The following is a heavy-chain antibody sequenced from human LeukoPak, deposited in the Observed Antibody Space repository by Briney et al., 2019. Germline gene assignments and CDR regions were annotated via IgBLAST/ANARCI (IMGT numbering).Heavy chain of an antibody. CDR3: ARLTKNDSGSFRFGKKKRGYMDV. Sequence: SETLSLTCTVSGGSISSSSYYWGWIRQPPGKGLEWIGSIYYNGPTNYNPSLKSRVTISVDTSKNQFSLKLSSVTAADTAVYYCARLTKNDSGSFRFGKKKRGYMDVWGKGTTVTISS. CDR1: GGSISSSSYY. D-gene: IGHD3-10*01. CDR2: IYYNGPT. V-gene: IGHV4-39*07. J-gene: IGHJ6*03.